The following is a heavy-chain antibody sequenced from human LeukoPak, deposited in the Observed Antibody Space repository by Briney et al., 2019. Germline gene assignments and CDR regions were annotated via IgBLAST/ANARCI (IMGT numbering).Heavy chain of an antibody. CDR1: GFTFTSYA. CDR2: VTGSGGST. D-gene: IGHD1-26*01. Sequence: GGSLRLSCAASGFTFTSYAMSWVRQAPGKGLEWVSAVTGSGGSTYYADSVKGRFTISRDNSKNTLYLQMNSLRAEDTAVYYCASWYSGSPPVGYWGQGTLVTVSS. J-gene: IGHJ4*02. V-gene: IGHV3-23*01. CDR3: ASWYSGSPPVGY.